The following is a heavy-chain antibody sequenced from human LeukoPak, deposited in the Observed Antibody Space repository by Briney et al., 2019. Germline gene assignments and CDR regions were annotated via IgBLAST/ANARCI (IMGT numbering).Heavy chain of an antibody. J-gene: IGHJ5*02. V-gene: IGHV4-31*03. CDR2: IYYSGST. CDR1: GGSISSGGYY. CDR3: ARYFTGYCSSTSCSWFDP. Sequence: SETLSLTCTVSGGSISSGGYYWSWIRQHPGKGLEWIGYIYYSGSTYYNPSLKSRVIISVDTSKNQFSLKLSSVTAADTAVYYCARYFTGYCSSTSCSWFDPWGQGTLITVSS. D-gene: IGHD2-2*01.